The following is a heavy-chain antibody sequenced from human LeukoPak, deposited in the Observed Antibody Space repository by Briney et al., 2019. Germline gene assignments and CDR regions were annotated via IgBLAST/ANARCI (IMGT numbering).Heavy chain of an antibody. J-gene: IGHJ4*02. CDR2: IYYSGST. V-gene: IGHV4-59*01. D-gene: IGHD4-17*01. CDR3: AGVSTVTFDY. Sequence: SETLSLTCTVSGGSISSYYWSWIRQPPGKGLEWIGYIYYSGSTNYNPSLKSRVTISVDTSKNQFSLKLSSVTAADTAVHYCAGVSTVTFDYWGQGTLVTVSS. CDR1: GGSISSYY.